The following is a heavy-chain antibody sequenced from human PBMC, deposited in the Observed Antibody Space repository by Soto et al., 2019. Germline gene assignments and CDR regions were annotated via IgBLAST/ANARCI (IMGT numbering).Heavy chain of an antibody. CDR2: IYTSGST. CDR3: SSGSYGVVSEY. V-gene: IGHV4-4*07. CDR1: GGSIRSYY. Sequence: QVQRQEAGPGLVKSSETLYLTCTVSGGSIRSYYWSWIRQAAGKGLEWLGRIYTSGSTDYNPSLKSRVTMSVDPSKSQLSLKLSSVTAADTAVYYCSSGSYGVVSEYWGQGTLVTVSS. J-gene: IGHJ4*02. D-gene: IGHD3-3*01.